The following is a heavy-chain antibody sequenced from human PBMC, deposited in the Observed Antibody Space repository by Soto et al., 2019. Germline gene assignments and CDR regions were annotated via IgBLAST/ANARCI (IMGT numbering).Heavy chain of an antibody. CDR3: ARHALHSSGFTDY. Sequence: QLQLQESGPGLVKPSETLSLTCTVSGGSISSSSYYWGWIRQPPGKGLEWIGSIYYSGSTYYKPYHKSRVTITVDTSKNQFSLKLSSVTAADKAVYYCARHALHSSGFTDYSGQGTLLTVSS. CDR1: GGSISSSSYY. J-gene: IGHJ4*02. D-gene: IGHD6-19*01. CDR2: IYYSGST. V-gene: IGHV4-39*01.